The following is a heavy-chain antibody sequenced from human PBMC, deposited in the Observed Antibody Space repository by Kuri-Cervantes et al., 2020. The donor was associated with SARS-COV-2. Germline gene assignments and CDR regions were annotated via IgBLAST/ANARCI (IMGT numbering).Heavy chain of an antibody. CDR3: AKASPTSYSSGWYSHY. Sequence: GRSMRLSCALSGFTFSSYAMSWVSQAPGNGLEWVSTISGSGYSTNYADSVKVRFTISSDNSENTLYLQMNSLRAEDTAVYYCAKASPTSYSSGWYSHYWGQGTLVTVSS. V-gene: IGHV3-23*01. CDR2: ISGSGYST. D-gene: IGHD6-19*01. J-gene: IGHJ4*02. CDR1: GFTFSSYA.